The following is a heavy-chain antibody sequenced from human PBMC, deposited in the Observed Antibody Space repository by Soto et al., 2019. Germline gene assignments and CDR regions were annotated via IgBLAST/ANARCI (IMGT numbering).Heavy chain of an antibody. D-gene: IGHD6-13*01. CDR3: ARPDSSSYRVHFGY. CDR2: ISAYNGNT. Sequence: GQGLEWMGWISAYNGNTNYAQKLQGRVTMTTDTSTSTAYMELRSLRSDDTAVYFCARPDSSSYRVHFGYSGQGTLV. V-gene: IGHV1-18*01. J-gene: IGHJ4*02.